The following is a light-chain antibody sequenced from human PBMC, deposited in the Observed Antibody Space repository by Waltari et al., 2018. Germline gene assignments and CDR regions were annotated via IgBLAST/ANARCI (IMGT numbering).Light chain of an antibody. Sequence: VMTQSPLSLPVTPGEPASISCRSSQSLLHSNGYNYLDWYLQKPGQSPQLLIYLGSNRASGVPDRFSGSGSGTDFTLKISRVEAEDVGVYYCMQALQTPRTFGQGTKLEIK. J-gene: IGKJ2*01. V-gene: IGKV2-28*01. CDR3: MQALQTPRT. CDR1: QSLLHSNGYNY. CDR2: LGS.